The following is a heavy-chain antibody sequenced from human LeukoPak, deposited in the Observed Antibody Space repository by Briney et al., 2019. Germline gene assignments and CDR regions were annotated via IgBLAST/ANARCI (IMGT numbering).Heavy chain of an antibody. J-gene: IGHJ3*02. D-gene: IGHD5-12*01. V-gene: IGHV3-23*01. Sequence: GGTLRLSCVASGFTFSNYDMSWVRQAPGKGLEWVSGIMKSGGSTYYADSVKSRFTISRDNSKNTQYLQMNSLRAEDTAVYYCAKRLSAFDIWGQGTMVTVSS. CDR2: IMKSGGST. CDR3: AKRLSAFDI. CDR1: GFTFSNYD.